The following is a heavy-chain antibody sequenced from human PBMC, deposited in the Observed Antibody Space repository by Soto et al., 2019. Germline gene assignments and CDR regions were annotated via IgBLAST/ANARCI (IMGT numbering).Heavy chain of an antibody. CDR2: IYHSGST. D-gene: IGHD3-3*01. V-gene: IGHV4-4*02. CDR3: ARARFSGHYYYMDV. J-gene: IGHJ6*03. CDR1: SGSISSSNW. Sequence: SETLSLTCAVSSGSISSSNWWSWVRQPPGKGLEWIGEIYHSGSTNYNPSLKSRVTISVDKSKNQFSLKLSSVTAADTAVYYCARARFSGHYYYMDVWGKGTTVTVSS.